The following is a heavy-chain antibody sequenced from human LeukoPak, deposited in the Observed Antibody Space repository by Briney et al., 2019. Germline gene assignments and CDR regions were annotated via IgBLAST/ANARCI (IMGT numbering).Heavy chain of an antibody. CDR3: ARASSSGYSRFDY. V-gene: IGHV3-21*01. J-gene: IGHJ4*02. CDR2: ISSSSSYI. Sequence: GGSLRLSCAASGFTFSSYSMNRVRQAPGKGLEWASSISSSSSYIYYADSVKGRFTISRDNAKNSLYLQMNSLRAEDTAVYYCARASSSGYSRFDYWGQGTLVTVSS. CDR1: GFTFSSYS. D-gene: IGHD3-22*01.